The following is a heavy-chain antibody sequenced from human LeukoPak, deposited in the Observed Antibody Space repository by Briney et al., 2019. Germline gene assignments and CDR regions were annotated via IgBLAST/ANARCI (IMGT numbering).Heavy chain of an antibody. CDR1: GGSFSGYY. CDR3: AADDDAFDI. CDR2: IYHSGGT. Sequence: PSETLSLTCAVYGGSFSGYYWSWIRQPPGKGLEWIGEIYHSGGTNYNPSLKSRVTISVDKSKNQFSLKLSSVTAADTAVYYCAADDDAFDIWGQGTMVTVSS. J-gene: IGHJ3*02. V-gene: IGHV4-34*01.